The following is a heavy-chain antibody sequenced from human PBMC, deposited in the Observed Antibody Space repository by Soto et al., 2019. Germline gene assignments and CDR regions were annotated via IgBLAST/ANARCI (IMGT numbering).Heavy chain of an antibody. CDR3: AREKEYSSSPRGRFDP. Sequence: PSDTLSLTXTVSGRSIGRDSWSWIRQPAGKGLEWIGRIYASGSTNYNPFIKSRVTMSVDTSKNQFSLKMSSVTAADTAVYYCAREKEYSSSPRGRFDPWGQGTLVTVSS. V-gene: IGHV4-4*07. CDR1: GRSIGRDS. D-gene: IGHD6-13*01. J-gene: IGHJ5*02. CDR2: IYASGST.